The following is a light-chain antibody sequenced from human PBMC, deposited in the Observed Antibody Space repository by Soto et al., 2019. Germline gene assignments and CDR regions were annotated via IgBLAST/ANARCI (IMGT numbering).Light chain of an antibody. J-gene: IGKJ1*01. CDR2: AAS. CDR1: QGIRND. V-gene: IGKV1-17*01. Sequence: DIQMTQSPSSLSASVGDRVTITGRASQGIRNDLSWYQQKPGKAPKSLIYAASSLHSGVPSRFRGSASGTEFTLAISGLQPEDFQTYYCLQHYSYPRTFGQGTKVDIK. CDR3: LQHYSYPRT.